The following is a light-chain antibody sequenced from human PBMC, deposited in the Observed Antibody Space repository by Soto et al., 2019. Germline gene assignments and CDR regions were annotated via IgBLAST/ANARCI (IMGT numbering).Light chain of an antibody. CDR2: DVS. J-gene: IGLJ1*01. CDR3: SSYTASSTYV. CDR1: SSVVGGYNY. Sequence: QSVLTQPASVSGSPGQSITISFTGTSSVVGGYNYVSWYQHHPGKAPKLMIFDVSNRPSGVSNRFSGSKSGDTASLTISGLQAEDEADYYCSSYTASSTYVFGTGTKVTIL. V-gene: IGLV2-14*03.